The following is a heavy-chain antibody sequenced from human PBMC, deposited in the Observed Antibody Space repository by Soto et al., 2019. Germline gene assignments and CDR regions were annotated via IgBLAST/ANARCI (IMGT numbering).Heavy chain of an antibody. Sequence: ASVKVSCKASGYTFTDYYMHWVRQAPGQGLEWVGWINPKSGGTMYPQKFQGRVTMTWDTSLSTAYMALTMLRSDDTAVYYCARDLGKGGGSAGFDSLGQGNLGAVSS. CDR1: GYTFTDYY. CDR3: ARDLGKGGGSAGFDS. D-gene: IGHD1-26*01. V-gene: IGHV1-2*02. J-gene: IGHJ4*02. CDR2: INPKSGGT.